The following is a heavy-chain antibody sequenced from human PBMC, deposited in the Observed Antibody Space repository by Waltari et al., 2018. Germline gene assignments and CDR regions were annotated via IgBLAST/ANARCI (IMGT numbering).Heavy chain of an antibody. CDR3: ARELRGDSGYDREGFDY. CDR1: GGTFSSYA. J-gene: IGHJ4*02. V-gene: IGHV1-69*01. CDR2: IIHIFGRA. Sequence: QVQLVQSGAEVKKPGSSVKVSCKASGGTFSSYAISWVRQAPGQGLEWMGGIIHIFGRANDAQKFQGRVTITADESTSTAYMELSSLRSEDTAVYYCARELRGDSGYDREGFDYWGQGTLVTVSS. D-gene: IGHD5-12*01.